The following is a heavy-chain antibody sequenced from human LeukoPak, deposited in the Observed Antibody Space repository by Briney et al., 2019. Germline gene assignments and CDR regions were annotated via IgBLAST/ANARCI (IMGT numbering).Heavy chain of an antibody. CDR3: AKDRTVGASYWYFDL. V-gene: IGHV3-23*01. J-gene: IGHJ2*01. D-gene: IGHD1-26*01. CDR1: GVTLSNYA. CDR2: ISSSSSGGNT. Sequence: GGSLRLSCVASGVTLSNYAMSWARQAPGKGLEWVSGISSSSSGGNTYYADSVKGRFTTSRDSSRNTLFLHMNTLRAEDTAIYYCAKDRTVGASYWYFDLWGRGTLVTVSS.